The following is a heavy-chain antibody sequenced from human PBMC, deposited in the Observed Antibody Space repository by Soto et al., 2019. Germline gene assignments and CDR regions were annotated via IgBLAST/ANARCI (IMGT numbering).Heavy chain of an antibody. Sequence: ASVKVSCKASGYTFTSYGLSWVRRAPGQGLEWMGWINGYTGNTNYAQKFQGRVTMTTDTSTNTAYLDLWTLISDDTAVYYCARSWVTGKGGIDVWGQGTTVTVSS. D-gene: IGHD3-16*01. CDR3: ARSWVTGKGGIDV. CDR2: INGYTGNT. V-gene: IGHV1-18*01. CDR1: GYTFTSYG. J-gene: IGHJ6*02.